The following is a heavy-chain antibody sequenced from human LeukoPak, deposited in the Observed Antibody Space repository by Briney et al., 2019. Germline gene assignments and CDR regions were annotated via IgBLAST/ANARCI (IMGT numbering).Heavy chain of an antibody. CDR1: GGTFSSYA. CDR2: IIPIFGTA. D-gene: IGHD1-7*01. V-gene: IGHV1-69*05. Sequence: GASVKVSCKASGGTFSSYAISWVRQAPGQGLEWMGGIIPIFGTANYAQKFQGRVTITTDESTSTAYMELSSLRSEDTAVYYCARVGLELHWFDPWGQGALVTVSS. CDR3: ARVGLELHWFDP. J-gene: IGHJ5*02.